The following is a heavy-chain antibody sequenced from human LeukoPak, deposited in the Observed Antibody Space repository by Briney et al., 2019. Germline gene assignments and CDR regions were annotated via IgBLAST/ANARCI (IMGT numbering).Heavy chain of an antibody. D-gene: IGHD3-16*01. CDR3: GRSAGFVHFDH. CDR2: INYYGKT. CDR1: GNSISSSSYY. J-gene: IGHJ4*02. Sequence: SETLSLTCTVAGNSISSSSYYWVWIRQPPGKGLEWIGSINYYGKTYYNPSVKSRVTISVDTSKNQFSLMVRSVTAADTAVYYCGRSAGFVHFDHWGQGTLVTVTS. V-gene: IGHV4-39*07.